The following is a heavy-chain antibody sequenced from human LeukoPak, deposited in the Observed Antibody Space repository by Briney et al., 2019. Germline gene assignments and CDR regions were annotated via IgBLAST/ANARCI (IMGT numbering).Heavy chain of an antibody. Sequence: GGSLRLSCAASGFTFSTYAMTWVRQAPGKGLEWLAFIRFDGSTKYYADSVKGRFTVSRDNSKSTLYLQMNSLRAEDTAVYYCAQPDFWGQGTLVTVSS. CDR1: GFTFSTYA. J-gene: IGHJ4*02. CDR3: AQPDF. V-gene: IGHV3-30*02. CDR2: IRFDGSTK.